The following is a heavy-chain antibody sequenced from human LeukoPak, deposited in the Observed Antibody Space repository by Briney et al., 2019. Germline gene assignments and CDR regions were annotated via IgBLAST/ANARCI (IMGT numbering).Heavy chain of an antibody. Sequence: GRSLRLSCAASGFTFSSYAMHWVRQAPGKGLGWVAVISYDGSNKYYADSVKGRFTISRDNSKNTLYLQMNSLRAEDTAVYYCARGRSSSWYVDYWGQGTLVTVSS. CDR3: ARGRSSSWYVDY. CDR2: ISYDGSNK. V-gene: IGHV3-30-3*01. J-gene: IGHJ4*02. D-gene: IGHD6-13*01. CDR1: GFTFSSYA.